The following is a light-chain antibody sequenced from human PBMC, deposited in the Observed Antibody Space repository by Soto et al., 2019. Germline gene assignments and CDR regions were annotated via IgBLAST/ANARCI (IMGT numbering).Light chain of an antibody. J-gene: IGKJ4*01. CDR2: KAS. CDR1: QSISSW. CDR3: QQYERYPMT. V-gene: IGKV1-5*03. Sequence: DSQMTQYPSTLSASVGDRVTITCRASQSISSWLAWYQQKPGKAPKLLISKASTLQSGFPPRFSGSGYGTEFTLTIISLQPDDFATYYCQQYERYPMTFGGGTKVEIK.